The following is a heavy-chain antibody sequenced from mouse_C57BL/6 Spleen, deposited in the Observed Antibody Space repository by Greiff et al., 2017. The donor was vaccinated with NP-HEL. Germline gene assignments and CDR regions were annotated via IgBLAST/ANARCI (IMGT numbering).Heavy chain of an antibody. CDR2: IDPETGGT. CDR3: TRWSYYGSFGY. Sequence: QVQLQQSGAELVRPGASVTLSCKASGYTFTDYEMHWVKQTPVHGLEWIGAIDPETGGTAYNQKFKGKAILTADKSSSTAYMELRSLTSEDSAVYYCTRWSYYGSFGYWGQGTTLTVS. D-gene: IGHD1-1*01. V-gene: IGHV1-15*01. J-gene: IGHJ2*01. CDR1: GYTFTDYE.